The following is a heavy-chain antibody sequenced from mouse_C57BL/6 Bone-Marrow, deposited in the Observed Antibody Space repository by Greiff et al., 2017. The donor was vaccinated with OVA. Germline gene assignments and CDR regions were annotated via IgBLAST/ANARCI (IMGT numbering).Heavy chain of an antibody. J-gene: IGHJ2*01. CDR1: GYTFTSYW. D-gene: IGHD4-1*01. CDR2: IDPSDSYT. Sequence: VQLQQPGAELVMPGASVKLSCKASGYTFTSYWMHWVKQRPGQGLEWIGEIDPSDSYTNYNQKFKGKSTLTVDKSSSTAYMQLSSLTSEDSAVYYCARGGLGVDYWGQGTTLTVSS. V-gene: IGHV1-69*01. CDR3: ARGGLGVDY.